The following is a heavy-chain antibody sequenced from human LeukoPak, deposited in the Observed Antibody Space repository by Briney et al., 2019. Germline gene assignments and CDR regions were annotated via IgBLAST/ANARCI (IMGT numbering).Heavy chain of an antibody. J-gene: IGHJ5*02. Sequence: QSGGSLRLSCAASGFTFSDYYMSWIRQPPGKGLEWVANIKQDGSEKYYVDSVKGRFTISRDNAKNSLYLQMNSLRAEDTAVYYCARSILRSLADPWGQGTLVTVSS. D-gene: IGHD3-3*01. V-gene: IGHV3-7*03. CDR3: ARSILRSLADP. CDR1: GFTFSDYY. CDR2: IKQDGSEK.